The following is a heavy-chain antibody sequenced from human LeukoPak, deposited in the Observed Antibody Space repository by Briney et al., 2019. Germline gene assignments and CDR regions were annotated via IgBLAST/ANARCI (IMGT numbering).Heavy chain of an antibody. V-gene: IGHV3-30*04. J-gene: IGHJ4*02. D-gene: IGHD6-13*01. Sequence: GRSLRLSCAASGFTFSSYAMHWVRQAPGKGLEWVAVVSYDGSNKCYADSVKGRFTISRDNSKNTLYLQMNSLRAEDTAVYYCARDLGPVATAGTEFDYWGQGTLVTVSS. CDR1: GFTFSSYA. CDR3: ARDLGPVATAGTEFDY. CDR2: VSYDGSNK.